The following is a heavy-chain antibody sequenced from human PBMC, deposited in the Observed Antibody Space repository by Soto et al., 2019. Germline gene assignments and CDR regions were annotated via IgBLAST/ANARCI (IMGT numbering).Heavy chain of an antibody. J-gene: IGHJ3*02. CDR1: GFTFSSYS. Sequence: PGGSLRLSCAASGFTFSSYSMNWVRQAPGKGLEWVSYISSSSSTIYYADSVKGRFTISRDNAKNSLYLQMNSLRAEDTAVYYCARDPGYDYIWGSSGTGPTDAFDIWGQGTMVTVSS. CDR2: ISSSSSTI. CDR3: ARDPGYDYIWGSSGTGPTDAFDI. V-gene: IGHV3-48*01. D-gene: IGHD3-16*01.